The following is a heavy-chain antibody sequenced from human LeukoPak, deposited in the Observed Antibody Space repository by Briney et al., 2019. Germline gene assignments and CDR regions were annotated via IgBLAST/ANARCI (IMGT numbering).Heavy chain of an antibody. V-gene: IGHV1-69*10. CDR3: ARGTMVRVVIPSWFDP. CDR2: IIPIFGIA. D-gene: IGHD3-10*01. CDR1: GGTFSSYA. J-gene: IGHJ5*02. Sequence: ASVKVSCKASGGTFSSYAISWVRQAPGQGLEWMGRIIPIFGIANYAQKFQGRVTITADKSTSTAYMELSSLRSEDTAVYYCARGTMVRVVIPSWFDPWGQGTLVTVSS.